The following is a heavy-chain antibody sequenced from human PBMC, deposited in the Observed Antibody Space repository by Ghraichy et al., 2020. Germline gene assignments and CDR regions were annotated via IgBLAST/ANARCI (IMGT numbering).Heavy chain of an antibody. D-gene: IGHD1-7*01. Sequence: GGSLRLSCAASGFTFNNYAMSWVRQAPGKGLQWVSAISGSGGSTSYADSVKGRFTISRDNSKNTLYLQMNSLRAEDTAVYYCAKDGGITGTTKVQYWGQGTLVTVSP. CDR1: GFTFNNYA. CDR2: ISGSGGST. J-gene: IGHJ4*02. CDR3: AKDGGITGTTKVQY. V-gene: IGHV3-23*01.